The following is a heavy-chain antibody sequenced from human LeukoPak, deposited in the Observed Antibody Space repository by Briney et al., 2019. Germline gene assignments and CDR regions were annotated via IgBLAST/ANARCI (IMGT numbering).Heavy chain of an antibody. CDR2: ISYDGSNQ. V-gene: IGHV3-30*18. CDR1: GFTFSSYG. Sequence: GGSLRLSCAASGFTFSSYGMHWVRQAPGKGLEWVAVISYDGSNQYYAVSVKGRFTISRDNSKNTLYLQMNCLRPDDTAVYFCAKGSHYYDSGGYYIEYWGQGTLVAVSS. D-gene: IGHD3-22*01. J-gene: IGHJ4*02. CDR3: AKGSHYYDSGGYYIEY.